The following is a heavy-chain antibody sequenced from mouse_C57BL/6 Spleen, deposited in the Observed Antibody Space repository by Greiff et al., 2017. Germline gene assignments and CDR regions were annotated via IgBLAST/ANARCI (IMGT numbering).Heavy chain of an antibody. D-gene: IGHD3-1*01. Sequence: EVHLVESGGGLVKPGGSLKLSCAASGFTFSSYAMSWVRQTPEKRLEWVATISDGGSYTYYPDNAKNNLYLQMSHLKSEDTAMYYCARDGANWACDVWGTGTTVTVSS. V-gene: IGHV5-4*01. CDR2: ISDGGSYT. CDR1: GFTFSSYA. CDR3: ARDGANWACDV. J-gene: IGHJ1*03.